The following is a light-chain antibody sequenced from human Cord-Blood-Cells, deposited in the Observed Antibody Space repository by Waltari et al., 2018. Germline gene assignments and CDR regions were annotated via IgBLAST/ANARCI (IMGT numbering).Light chain of an antibody. V-gene: IGLV2-11*01. J-gene: IGLJ1*01. CDR1: SSDVGGYNY. Sequence: QSALTQPRSVSGSPGQSVTISCTGTSSDVGGYNYVSWYQQHPGKAPKLMIYDVSKRPSGVHVRFSGSKSGNTASRTISGLQAEDEADYYCCSYAGSYTFFGTGTKVTVL. CDR3: CSYAGSYTF. CDR2: DVS.